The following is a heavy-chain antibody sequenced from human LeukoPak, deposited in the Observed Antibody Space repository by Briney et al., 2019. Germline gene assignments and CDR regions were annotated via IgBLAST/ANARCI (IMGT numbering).Heavy chain of an antibody. CDR1: GFIFNNYA. Sequence: GRSLRLSCAGSGFIFNNYAMHWVRQPPGKGLEWVSGISWNSGSIDYADSVKGRFTISRDNAKNSLYLQMNSLRVEDTAFYYCAKDNRRHYTSGPNPDPLHWGQGALVTVSS. J-gene: IGHJ4*02. V-gene: IGHV3-9*01. CDR3: AKDNRRHYTSGPNPDPLH. CDR2: ISWNSGSI. D-gene: IGHD6-19*01.